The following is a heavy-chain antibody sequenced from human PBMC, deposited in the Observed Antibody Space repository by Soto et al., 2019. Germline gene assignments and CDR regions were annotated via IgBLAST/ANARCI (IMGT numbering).Heavy chain of an antibody. CDR2: IYYSGST. J-gene: IGHJ4*02. CDR1: GCPISSYY. V-gene: IGHV4-59*08. Sequence: SETLSLTCPFSGCPISSYYWSWIRQPPGKGLEWIGYIYYSGSTNYNPSLKSRVTISVDTSKNQFSLKLSSVTAADTAVYCCARHEAFEFDYWGQGTLVTVCS. CDR3: ARHEAFEFDY.